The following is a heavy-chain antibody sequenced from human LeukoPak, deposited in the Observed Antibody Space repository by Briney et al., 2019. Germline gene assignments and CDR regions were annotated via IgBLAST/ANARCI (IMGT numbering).Heavy chain of an antibody. Sequence: GGSLRLSCAASGFXFSAYWMHWVRQVPGKGLEWVSRINNDGSSTTYADSVKGRFTISRDNAKNTLFLQMNSLRVEDTAVYYCVRDLELVYYDSSAYEYWGQGNLVTVSS. CDR1: GFXFSAYW. V-gene: IGHV3-74*01. J-gene: IGHJ4*02. D-gene: IGHD3-22*01. CDR2: INNDGSST. CDR3: VRDLELVYYDSSAYEY.